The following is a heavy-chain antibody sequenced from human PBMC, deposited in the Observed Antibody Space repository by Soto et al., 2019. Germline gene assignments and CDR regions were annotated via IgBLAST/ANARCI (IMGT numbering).Heavy chain of an antibody. Sequence: EVQLVESGGGLVQPGGSLRLSCAASGFTFSTYWMHWVRQAPGKGLVWVPHITSDGTITTYADSVKGRFTISRDNVKNTLSLQMNSLRAEDTAVYYCARGAGGFDYWGQGTLVTVSS. CDR1: GFTFSTYW. V-gene: IGHV3-74*01. CDR3: ARGAGGFDY. D-gene: IGHD6-13*01. J-gene: IGHJ4*02. CDR2: ITSDGTIT.